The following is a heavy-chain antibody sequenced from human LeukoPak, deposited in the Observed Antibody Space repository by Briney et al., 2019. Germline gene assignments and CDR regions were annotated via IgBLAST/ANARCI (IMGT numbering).Heavy chain of an antibody. V-gene: IGHV3-23*01. CDR2: ISGSGGST. CDR1: GFTFSSYA. CDR3: ARDSVLDCSSTSCYWGGGYYYYMDV. Sequence: GGSLRLSCAASGFTFSSYAMSWVRQAPGKGLEWVSAISGSGGSTYYADSVKGRFTISRDNSKNTLYLQMNSLRAEDTAVYYCARDSVLDCSSTSCYWGGGYYYYMDVWGKGTTVTVSS. D-gene: IGHD2-2*01. J-gene: IGHJ6*03.